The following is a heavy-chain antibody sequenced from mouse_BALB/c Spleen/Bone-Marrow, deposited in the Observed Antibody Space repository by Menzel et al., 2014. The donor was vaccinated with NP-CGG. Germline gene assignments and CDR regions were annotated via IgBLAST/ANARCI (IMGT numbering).Heavy chain of an antibody. V-gene: IGHV5-15*02. CDR1: GFTFSDYA. Sequence: EVKLMESGGGLVQPGGSRKLSCAASGFTFSDYAMAWVRQAPGKGPEWVAFISNLAFSIYYADTVTGRFTISRENAKNTLYLEMTSLRSEDTAMYYCARVWDYWYVDVWGAGTTVTVSS. CDR2: ISNLAFSI. J-gene: IGHJ1*01. CDR3: ARVWDYWYVDV. D-gene: IGHD4-1*01.